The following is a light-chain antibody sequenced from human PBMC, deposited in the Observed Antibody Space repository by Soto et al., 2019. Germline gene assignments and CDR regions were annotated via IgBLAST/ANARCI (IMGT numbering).Light chain of an antibody. CDR1: SCNIGGRS. V-gene: IGLV1-51*01. CDR2: DAN. CDR3: GLWDSSLSAYV. J-gene: IGLJ1*01. Sequence: QSVLTQPPAVSAAPGQKFTSSCSGSSCNIGGRSVSWYQQLPGTAPKLLIYDANKRPSGIPDRFSGSTSGTSATLGISGFQTGDEADYYCGLWDSSLSAYVFGTGTKVTVL.